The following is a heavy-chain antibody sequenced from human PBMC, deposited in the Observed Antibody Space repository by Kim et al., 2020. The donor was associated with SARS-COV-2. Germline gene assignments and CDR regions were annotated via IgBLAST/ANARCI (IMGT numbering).Heavy chain of an antibody. J-gene: IGHJ2*01. V-gene: IGHV4-34*01. CDR3: ARAGYSSSWYGIKGYSDL. D-gene: IGHD6-13*01. CDR1: GGSFSGYY. Sequence: SETLSLTCAVYGGSFSGYYWSWIRQPPGKGLEWIGEINHSGSTNYNPSLKSRVTISVDTSKNQFSLKLSSVTAADTAVYYCARAGYSSSWYGIKGYSDLWGRGTLVTVSS. CDR2: INHSGST.